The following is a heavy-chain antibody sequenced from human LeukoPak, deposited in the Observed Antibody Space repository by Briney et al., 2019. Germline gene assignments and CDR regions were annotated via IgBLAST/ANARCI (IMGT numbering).Heavy chain of an antibody. V-gene: IGHV3-15*01. D-gene: IGHD1-26*01. CDR2: IKATPHGGTT. CDR3: TTDGVGIEGATYDY. J-gene: IGHJ4*02. Sequence: PGGSLRPSCAASGFTFINAWMAWVRQAPGKGLEWVGRIKATPHGGTTDYAAPVKGRFTISRDNSKNMLYLQMNSLKTEDTAVYYCTTDGVGIEGATYDYWGQGTLVTVSS. CDR1: GFTFINAW.